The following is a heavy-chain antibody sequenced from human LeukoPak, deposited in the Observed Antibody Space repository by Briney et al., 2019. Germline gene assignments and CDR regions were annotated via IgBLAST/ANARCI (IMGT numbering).Heavy chain of an antibody. V-gene: IGHV3-43*01. CDR3: VKDRTGTYTLDY. CDR2: MSWDGART. CDR1: GFNFDDYT. D-gene: IGHD3-10*01. Sequence: GGSLRLSCAASGFNFDDYTMHWVRQAPGKGLEWVSLMSWDGARTYYADSVKGRFTISRDNSKNTLNLQMNSLRAEDTAVYYCVKDRTGTYTLDYWGQGTLVTVSS. J-gene: IGHJ4*02.